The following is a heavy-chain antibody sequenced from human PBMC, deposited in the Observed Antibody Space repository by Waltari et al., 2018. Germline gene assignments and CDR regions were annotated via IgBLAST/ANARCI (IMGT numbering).Heavy chain of an antibody. V-gene: IGHV4-34*01. CDR3: AREVRPTIFGVVTWFDP. Sequence: QVQLQQWGAGLLKPSETLSLTCAVYGGSFSGYYWSWIRQPPGKGLEWIGEINHSGSTNYNPSLKSRVTISVDTSKNQFSLKLSSVTAADTAVYYCAREVRPTIFGVVTWFDPWGQGTLVTVSS. CDR1: GGSFSGYY. D-gene: IGHD3-3*01. CDR2: INHSGST. J-gene: IGHJ5*02.